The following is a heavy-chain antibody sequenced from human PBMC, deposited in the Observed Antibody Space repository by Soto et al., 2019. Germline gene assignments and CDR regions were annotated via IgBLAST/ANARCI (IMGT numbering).Heavy chain of an antibody. CDR2: ISSSGSTI. Sequence: EVQLVESGGGLVQPGGSLRLSCAASGFTFSSYEMNWVRQAPGKGLEWVSYISSSGSTIYYADSVKGRFIISRDNAKNSLYLQMNSLRAEDTAAYYCARDVEWLPDYWGQGTLVTVSS. J-gene: IGHJ4*02. CDR3: ARDVEWLPDY. D-gene: IGHD3-3*01. CDR1: GFTFSSYE. V-gene: IGHV3-48*03.